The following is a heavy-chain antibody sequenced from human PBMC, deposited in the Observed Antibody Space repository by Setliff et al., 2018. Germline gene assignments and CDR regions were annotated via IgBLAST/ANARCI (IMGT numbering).Heavy chain of an antibody. J-gene: IGHJ6*02. CDR1: GCSFTSYW. D-gene: IGHD3-22*01. CDR2: IYPGDSDT. Sequence: PGESLKISCKGSGCSFTSYWIGWVRQMPGKGLEWMGIIYPGDSDTRYSPSFQGQVTISADKSISTAYLQWSSLKASDTAMYYCARYDSSGYHYYYGMDVWGQGTTVTVSS. CDR3: ARYDSSGYHYYYGMDV. V-gene: IGHV5-51*01.